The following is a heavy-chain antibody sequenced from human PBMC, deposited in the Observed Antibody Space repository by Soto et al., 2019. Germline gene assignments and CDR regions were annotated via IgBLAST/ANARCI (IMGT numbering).Heavy chain of an antibody. Sequence: QVQLQQWGAGLLKPSETLSLTCAVYGGSFSGYYWSWIRQPPGKGLEWIGEINHSGSTNYNPSLTSRVTRSVDTSKHQFSLELSSVTAADTAVYYCARDEDIVVVLAVLGYAFYIWGQGTMVTVSS. CDR3: ARDEDIVVVLAVLGYAFYI. CDR1: GGSFSGYY. V-gene: IGHV4-34*01. CDR2: INHSGST. J-gene: IGHJ3*02. D-gene: IGHD2-2*01.